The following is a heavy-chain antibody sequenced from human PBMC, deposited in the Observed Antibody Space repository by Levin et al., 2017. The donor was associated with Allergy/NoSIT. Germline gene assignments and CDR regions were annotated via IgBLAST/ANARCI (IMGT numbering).Heavy chain of an antibody. CDR1: GYTFTSYD. V-gene: IGHV1-8*01. D-gene: IGHD5-18*01. J-gene: IGHJ4*02. CDR3: ARGKTWIQLWPKDHFDY. CDR2: MNPNSGNT. Sequence: ASVKVSCKASGYTFTSYDINWVRQATGQGLEWMGWMNPNSGNTGYAQKFQGRVTMTRNTSISTAYMELSSLRSEDTAVYYCARGKTWIQLWPKDHFDYWGQGTLVTVSS.